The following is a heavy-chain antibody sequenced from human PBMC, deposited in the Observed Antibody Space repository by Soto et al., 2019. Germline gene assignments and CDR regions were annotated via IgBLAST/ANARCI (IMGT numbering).Heavy chain of an antibody. CDR1: GFTFSSYG. Sequence: PGGSLRLSCAASGFTFSSYGMHWVRQAPGKGLEWVAVIWYDGSNKYYADSVKGRFTISRDNSKNTLYLQMNSLRAEDTAVYYCARDQEKSDYDFWSGYYTYYYYGMDVWGQGTTVTVSS. V-gene: IGHV3-33*01. CDR2: IWYDGSNK. D-gene: IGHD3-3*01. J-gene: IGHJ6*02. CDR3: ARDQEKSDYDFWSGYYTYYYYGMDV.